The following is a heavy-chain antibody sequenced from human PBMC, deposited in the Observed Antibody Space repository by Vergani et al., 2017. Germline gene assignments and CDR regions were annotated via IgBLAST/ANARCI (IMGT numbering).Heavy chain of an antibody. CDR2: IWYDGSNK. CDR1: GFTFSSYG. Sequence: QVQLVESGGGVVQPGRSLRLSCAASGFTFSSYGMHWVRQAPGKGLEWVAVIWYDGSNKYYADSVKGRFTISRDNSKNTLYLQINSLRAEDTAVYYCAKDEPSDGGFDYWGQGTLVTVSS. V-gene: IGHV3-33*06. CDR3: AKDEPSDGGFDY. J-gene: IGHJ4*02. D-gene: IGHD2-21*02.